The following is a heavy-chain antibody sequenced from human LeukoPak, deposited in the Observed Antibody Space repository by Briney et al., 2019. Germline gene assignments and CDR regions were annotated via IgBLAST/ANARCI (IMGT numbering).Heavy chain of an antibody. CDR1: GFTFSSYG. CDR2: IWYDGSNK. Sequence: GGSLRLSCAASGFTFSSYGMHWVRQAPGKGLEWVAVIWYDGSNKYYADSVKGRFTISRGNSKNTLYLQMNSLRAEDTAVYYCARDIGSSRYYFDYWGQGTLVTVSS. J-gene: IGHJ4*02. V-gene: IGHV3-33*01. CDR3: ARDIGSSRYYFDY. D-gene: IGHD6-13*01.